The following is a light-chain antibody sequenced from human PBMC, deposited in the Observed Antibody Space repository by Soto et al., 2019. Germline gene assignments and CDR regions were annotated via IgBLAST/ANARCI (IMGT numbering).Light chain of an antibody. Sequence: EIVLTQSPGTLSLSPGERATLSCRASQTVANNYLAWYQQKPGQAPRLLIDDASNRATGIPDRFSGTGSGTDFTLPISRLEPEDFAVYYCRQCATSPLTFGGGTKVEI. CDR1: QTVANNY. V-gene: IGKV3-20*01. CDR2: DAS. CDR3: RQCATSPLT. J-gene: IGKJ4*01.